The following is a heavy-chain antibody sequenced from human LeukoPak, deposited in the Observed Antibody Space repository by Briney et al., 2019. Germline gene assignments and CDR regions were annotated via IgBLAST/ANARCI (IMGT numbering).Heavy chain of an antibody. D-gene: IGHD3-22*01. J-gene: IGHJ4*02. CDR2: INTDGSST. Sequence: GGSLRLSCAASGFTFSSYWMHWVRQAPGKGLVWVSRINTDGSSTSYADSVKGRFTISRDNAKNTLYLQMNSLRAEDTAVYYCARDGNYYDSSGYPDYWGQGTLVTVSS. CDR3: ARDGNYYDSSGYPDY. V-gene: IGHV3-74*01. CDR1: GFTFSSYW.